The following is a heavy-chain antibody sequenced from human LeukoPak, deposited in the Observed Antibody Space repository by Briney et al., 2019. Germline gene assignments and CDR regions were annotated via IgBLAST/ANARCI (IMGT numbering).Heavy chain of an antibody. Sequence: PGGSLRLSCAASGSTFNTYSMNWARQAPGKGLEWVSTISDSGGGTYYADSVKGRFTISRDNSKNTLYLQMNSLRAEDTAVYYCDGADFWGQGTLVTVSS. J-gene: IGHJ4*02. CDR3: DGADF. V-gene: IGHV3-23*01. CDR1: GSTFNTYS. CDR2: ISDSGGGT.